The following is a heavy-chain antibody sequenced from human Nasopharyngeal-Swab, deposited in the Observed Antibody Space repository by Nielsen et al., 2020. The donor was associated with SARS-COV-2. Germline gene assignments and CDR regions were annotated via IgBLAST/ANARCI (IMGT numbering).Heavy chain of an antibody. CDR2: ISHYGST. J-gene: IGHJ4*02. V-gene: IGHV4-34*01. CDR3: ARGRSSGWYHYYFDY. Sequence: SETLSLTCAVYGGSISGYYWSWIHQPPGKGLEWIGEISHYGSTNYNPSLKSRVTISVDTSKNQFSLKLSSVTAADTAVYYCARGRSSGWYHYYFDYWGQGTLVTVSS. CDR1: GGSISGYY. D-gene: IGHD6-19*01.